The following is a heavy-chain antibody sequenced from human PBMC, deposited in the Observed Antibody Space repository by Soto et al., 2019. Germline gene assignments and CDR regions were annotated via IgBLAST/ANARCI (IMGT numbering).Heavy chain of an antibody. D-gene: IGHD6-19*01. CDR2: INSSGSSI. J-gene: IGHJ5*02. CDR3: ARAGISSGWHTANWFDP. CDR1: GFTVSSSQ. V-gene: IGHV3-11*01. Sequence: GGSLRLSCAASGFTVSSSQMTWVRQAPGKGLEWVSRINSSGSSINYADSVKGRFTISRDNAKNSLYLQMNSLRAEDTAVYYCARAGISSGWHTANWFDPWGQGTLVTVSS.